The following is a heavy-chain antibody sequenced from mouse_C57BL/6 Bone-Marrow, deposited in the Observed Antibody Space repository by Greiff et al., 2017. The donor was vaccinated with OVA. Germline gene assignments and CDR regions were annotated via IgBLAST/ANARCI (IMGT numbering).Heavy chain of an antibody. Sequence: VQLQQPGAELVRPGSSVKLSCKASGYTFTSYWMHWVKQRPIQGLEWIGKIDPSDSETNYNQKFKDKATLTVDKSSSTAYMQLSSLTTEDSAVYYCARTYYNNYDVDYWGQGTTLTVSS. D-gene: IGHD2-5*01. CDR3: ARTYYNNYDVDY. CDR1: GYTFTSYW. V-gene: IGHV1-52*01. J-gene: IGHJ2*01. CDR2: IDPSDSET.